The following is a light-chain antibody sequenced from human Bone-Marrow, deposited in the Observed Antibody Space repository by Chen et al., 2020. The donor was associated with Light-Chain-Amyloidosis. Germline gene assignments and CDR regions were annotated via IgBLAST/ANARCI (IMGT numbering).Light chain of an antibody. Sequence: QSVFTQPPSVSAAPGQKVTISFSGSSSNIGNNYVSWYQQLPGTGPKLLIYDNEKRPSGIPDRFSGSKSGTSVILGITGLQTGDEADYYCGTWDSSLNIGVFGGGTKLTVL. V-gene: IGLV1-51*01. CDR1: SSNIGNNY. CDR3: GTWDSSLNIGV. J-gene: IGLJ3*02. CDR2: DNE.